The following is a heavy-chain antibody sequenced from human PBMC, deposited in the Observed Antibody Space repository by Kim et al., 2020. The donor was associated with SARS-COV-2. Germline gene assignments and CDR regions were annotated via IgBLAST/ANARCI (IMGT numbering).Heavy chain of an antibody. J-gene: IGHJ4*02. D-gene: IGHD1-26*01. CDR3: ARDIDRMGAELDY. CDR2: IYHSGST. CDR1: GGSISSSNW. V-gene: IGHV4-4*02. Sequence: SETLSLTCAVSGGSISSSNWWSWVRQPPGKGLEWIGEIYHSGSTNYNPSLKSRVTISVDKSKNQFSLKLSSVTAADTAVYYCARDIDRMGAELDYWGQGTLVTVSS.